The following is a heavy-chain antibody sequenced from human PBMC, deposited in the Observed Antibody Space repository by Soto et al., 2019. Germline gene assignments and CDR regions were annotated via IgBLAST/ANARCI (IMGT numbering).Heavy chain of an antibody. V-gene: IGHV3-15*01. CDR2: IKSKTDGGTT. CDR1: GFTFSNAW. Sequence: GGSLRLSCTASGFTFSNAWMTWVRQAPGKGLEWVGRIKSKTDGGTTDYAAPVKGRFAISRDDSKNTMYLQMNSLKTEDTAVYYCTIPRGPMIRPWGQGTLVTVSS. CDR3: TIPRGPMIRP. J-gene: IGHJ5*02. D-gene: IGHD3-22*01.